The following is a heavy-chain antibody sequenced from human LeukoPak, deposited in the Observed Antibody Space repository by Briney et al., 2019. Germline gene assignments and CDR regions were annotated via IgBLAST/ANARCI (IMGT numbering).Heavy chain of an antibody. V-gene: IGHV1-69*01. CDR3: ARGGYSGYETYYYMDV. D-gene: IGHD5-12*01. CDR1: GGTFSSYA. Sequence: SVKVSCKASGGTFSSYAISWVRQAPGQGLEWMGGIIPIFGTANYAQKFQGRVTITADESTSTAYMELSSLRSEDTAVYYCARGGYSGYETYYYMDVWGKGTTVTVSS. CDR2: IIPIFGTA. J-gene: IGHJ6*03.